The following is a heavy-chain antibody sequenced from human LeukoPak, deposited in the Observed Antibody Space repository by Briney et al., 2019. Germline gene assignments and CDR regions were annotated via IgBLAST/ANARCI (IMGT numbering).Heavy chain of an antibody. J-gene: IGHJ4*02. V-gene: IGHV1-8*03. CDR2: MNPNSGNT. Sequence: ASVKVSCKASGYTFASYDINWVRQATGQGLEWMGWMNPNSGNTGYAQKFQGRVTITRNTSISTAYMELSSLRSDDTAVYYCARSPLNSADRGDYWGQGTLVTVSS. D-gene: IGHD2-15*01. CDR1: GYTFASYD. CDR3: ARSPLNSADRGDY.